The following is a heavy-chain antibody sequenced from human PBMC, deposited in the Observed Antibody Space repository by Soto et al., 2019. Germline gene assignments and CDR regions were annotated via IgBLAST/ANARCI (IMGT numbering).Heavy chain of an antibody. CDR2: IRSKTYDGTT. D-gene: IGHD5-18*01. J-gene: IGHJ6*03. V-gene: IGHV3-49*03. CDR3: TRGYSYGRVTYYYYYMDV. Sequence: GGSLRLSCTASGITFGDHIMSWFRQAPGKGLEWVSLIRSKTYDGTTEYAASVKGRFTISRDDSKSIAYLQMDSLKTEDTAVYYCTRGYSYGRVTYYYYYMDVWGKGTTVTVSS. CDR1: GITFGDHI.